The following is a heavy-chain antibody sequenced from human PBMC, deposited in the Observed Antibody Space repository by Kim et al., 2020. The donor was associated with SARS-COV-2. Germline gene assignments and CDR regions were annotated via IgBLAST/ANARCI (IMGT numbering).Heavy chain of an antibody. Sequence: SVKVSCKASGGTFSSYAISWVRQAPGQGLEWMGRIIPILGIANYAQKFQGRVTITADKSTSTAYMELSSLRSEDTAVYYCARVLLWFGELPGYWGQGTLVTVS. CDR2: IIPILGIA. D-gene: IGHD3-10*01. V-gene: IGHV1-69*04. CDR3: ARVLLWFGELPGY. J-gene: IGHJ4*02. CDR1: GGTFSSYA.